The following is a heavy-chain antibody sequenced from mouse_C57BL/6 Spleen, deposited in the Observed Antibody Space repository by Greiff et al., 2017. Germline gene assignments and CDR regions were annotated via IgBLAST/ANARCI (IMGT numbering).Heavy chain of an antibody. CDR3: ARSGGYYFDY. D-gene: IGHD1-1*02. CDR1: GYTFTSYW. Sequence: VQLQQPGAELVRPGTSVKLSCKASGYTFTSYWMHWVKQRPGQGLEWIGVIDPSDSYTNYNQKFKGKATLTVDTSSNTAYMQLSSLTSEDSAVYYCARSGGYYFDYWGQGTTLTVSS. CDR2: IDPSDSYT. J-gene: IGHJ2*01. V-gene: IGHV1-59*01.